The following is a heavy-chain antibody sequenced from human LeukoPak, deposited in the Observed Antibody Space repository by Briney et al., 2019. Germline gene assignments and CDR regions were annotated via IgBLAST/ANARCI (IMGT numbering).Heavy chain of an antibody. Sequence: ASVKVSCKASGGTFNNNAINWVRQAPGQGLEWMGWINPNSGGTNYAQKFQGRVTMTRDTSISTAYMELSRLRSDDTAVYYCARAQNDNDYVWGSYRYGFDYWGQGTLVTVSS. CDR3: ARAQNDNDYVWGSYRYGFDY. D-gene: IGHD3-16*02. V-gene: IGHV1-2*02. J-gene: IGHJ4*02. CDR1: GGTFNNNA. CDR2: INPNSGGT.